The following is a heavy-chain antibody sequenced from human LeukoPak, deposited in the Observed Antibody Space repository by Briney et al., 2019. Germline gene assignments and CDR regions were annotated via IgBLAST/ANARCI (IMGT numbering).Heavy chain of an antibody. CDR1: GGSFSGYY. J-gene: IGHJ4*02. V-gene: IGHV4-34*01. D-gene: IGHD1-26*01. Sequence: SETLSLTCAVYGGSFSGYYWSWIRQPPGKGLEWIGEINHSGSTNYNPSLKSRVTISVDTSKNQFSLKLSSVTAADTAVYYCARGRSSWAFDYWGQGTLVTVSS. CDR3: ARGRSSWAFDY. CDR2: INHSGST.